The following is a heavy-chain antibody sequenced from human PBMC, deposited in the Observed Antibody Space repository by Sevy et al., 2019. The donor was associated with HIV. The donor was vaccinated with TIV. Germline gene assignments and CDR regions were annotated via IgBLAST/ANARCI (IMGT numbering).Heavy chain of an antibody. CDR3: AAFYGSGTYLA. Sequence: GGSLRLSCAASGFTFSTYTMNWVRQAPGKGLEWVSSISSGSTYIYYADSLKGRLTVSRDDAKNSLFLERTTLRAEDTAVYYCAAFYGSGTYLAWGQGTLVTVSS. J-gene: IGHJ4*02. D-gene: IGHD3-10*01. CDR2: ISSGSTYI. V-gene: IGHV3-21*01. CDR1: GFTFSTYT.